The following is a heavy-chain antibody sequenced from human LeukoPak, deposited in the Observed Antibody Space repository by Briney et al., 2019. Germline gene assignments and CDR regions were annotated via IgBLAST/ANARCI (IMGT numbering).Heavy chain of an antibody. J-gene: IGHJ5*02. D-gene: IGHD3-10*01. CDR1: GLTFDDYA. CDR2: ISWDGDSM. CDR3: ARVATGSYDWFDP. Sequence: GRSLRLSCAASGLTFDDYAMHWVQHVPGKGLEWVSGISWDGDSMGYADSVKGRFTISRDNSKNTLYLQMNSLRAEDTAVYFCARVATGSYDWFDPWGQGTLVTVSS. V-gene: IGHV3-9*01.